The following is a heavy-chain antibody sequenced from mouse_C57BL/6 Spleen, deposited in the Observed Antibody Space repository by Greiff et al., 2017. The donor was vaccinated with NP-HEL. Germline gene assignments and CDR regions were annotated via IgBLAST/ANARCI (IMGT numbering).Heavy chain of an antibody. CDR2: ISYDGSN. CDR3: AREGDSSGLFAY. CDR1: GYSITSGYY. J-gene: IGHJ3*01. V-gene: IGHV3-6*01. D-gene: IGHD3-2*02. Sequence: EVQLQQSGPGLVKPSQSLSLTCSVTGYSITSGYYWNWIRQFPGNKLEWMGYISYDGSNNYNPSLKNRISIARDTSKNQFFLKLNSVTTEDTATNYCAREGDSSGLFAYWGQGTLVTVSA.